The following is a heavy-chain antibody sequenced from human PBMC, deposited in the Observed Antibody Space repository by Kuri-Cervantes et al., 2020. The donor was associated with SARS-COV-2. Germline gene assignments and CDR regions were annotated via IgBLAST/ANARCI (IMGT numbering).Heavy chain of an antibody. CDR2: ISNSGKYM. V-gene: IGHV3-21*01. J-gene: IGHJ6*02. CDR3: TRMAVGRSESNFYYSGMDV. D-gene: IGHD1-26*01. Sequence: GGSLRLSCAASGFTFSAYYMSWVRQAPGKGLEWVSSISNSGKYMYYIDSVRGRFAISRDNAKNSLYLEMNSLRVDDTAVYYCTRMAVGRSESNFYYSGMDVWGQGTTVTVSS. CDR1: GFTFSAYY.